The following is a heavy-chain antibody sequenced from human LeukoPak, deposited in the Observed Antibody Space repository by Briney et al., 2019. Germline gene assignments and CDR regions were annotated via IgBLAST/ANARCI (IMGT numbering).Heavy chain of an antibody. J-gene: IGHJ4*02. CDR3: APAGK. V-gene: IGHV3-30*02. CDR1: GFTLSTYG. D-gene: IGHD3-10*01. CDR2: IWHDGTNK. Sequence: GGSLRLSCAASGFTLSTYGMHWVRQAPGKGLEWVAFIWHDGTNKYYADSVKGRFTISRDDSKNTLYLQMNSLRAEDTAVYYCAPAGKGGQGTLVTVSS.